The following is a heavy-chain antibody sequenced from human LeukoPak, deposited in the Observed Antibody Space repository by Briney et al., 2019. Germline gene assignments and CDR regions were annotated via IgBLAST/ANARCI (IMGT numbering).Heavy chain of an antibody. CDR3: AGGSGWISDS. CDR2: IQQDGSVK. D-gene: IGHD6-19*01. CDR1: GFSFSNYY. Sequence: PGGSLRLSCAASGFSFSNYYMAWFRQAPGKGLEWVANIQQDGSVKNYVDSVKGRFTISRDNAKNSLYLQMDSLRVEDTAVYYCAGGSGWISDSWGPGTLVTVSS. V-gene: IGHV3-7*01. J-gene: IGHJ4*02.